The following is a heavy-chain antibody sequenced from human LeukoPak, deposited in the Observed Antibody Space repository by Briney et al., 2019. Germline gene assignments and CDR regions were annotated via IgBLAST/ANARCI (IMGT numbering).Heavy chain of an antibody. Sequence: SETLSLTCTVSGASMSRYYWSWIRQPPGKGLEWIGYIYYSGSTSYNPSLKSRVTISVDTSKNQFSLKLSSVTAADTAVYYCARVGIAATIADYWGQGTLVTVSS. J-gene: IGHJ4*02. CDR1: GASMSRYY. CDR2: IYYSGST. V-gene: IGHV4-59*01. D-gene: IGHD6-25*01. CDR3: ARVGIAATIADY.